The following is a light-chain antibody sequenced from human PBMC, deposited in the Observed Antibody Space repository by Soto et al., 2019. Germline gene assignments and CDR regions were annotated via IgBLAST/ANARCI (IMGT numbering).Light chain of an antibody. V-gene: IGLV2-11*01. J-gene: IGLJ3*02. CDR1: NSDVGNYNF. CDR2: DVT. Sequence: QSALTQPRSVSGSPGQAVTISCTGTNSDVGNYNFVSWYQHHPGKAPKLTIYDVTKRPSGVPDRFSGSKSGNTASLTISGLQPEDEADYYCCTYAGSFHQFGGGTKLTVL. CDR3: CTYAGSFHQ.